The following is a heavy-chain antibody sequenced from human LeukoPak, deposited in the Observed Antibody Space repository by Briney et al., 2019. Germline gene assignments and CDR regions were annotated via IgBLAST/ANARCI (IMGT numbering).Heavy chain of an antibody. Sequence: PSETLSLTCTVSGGSISGYYWSWIRHPPGKGLEWIGYIYYSGSTNYNPSLKSRVTISVDTSKNQFSLKLSSVTAADTAVYYCARDVRGSSSWSYYFDYWGQGTLVTVSS. V-gene: IGHV4-59*12. D-gene: IGHD6-13*01. CDR3: ARDVRGSSSWSYYFDY. J-gene: IGHJ4*02. CDR2: IYYSGST. CDR1: GGSISGYY.